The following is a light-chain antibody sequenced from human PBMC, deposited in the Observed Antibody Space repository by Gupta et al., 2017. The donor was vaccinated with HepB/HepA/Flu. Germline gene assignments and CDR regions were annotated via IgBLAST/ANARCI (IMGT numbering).Light chain of an antibody. CDR1: QTIGTN. V-gene: IGKV3-15*01. J-gene: IGKJ2*03. CDR3: QKYKTWTQGES. CDR2: GAS. Sequence: VMPQSPSTLSVSPGESATLSCRASQTIGTNLAWFQHKTGQPPRLLIYGASSRAPGIPARFSGSGSETEFSLNISGLQSEDFAVYYCQKYKTWTQGESFGTGTKLEI.